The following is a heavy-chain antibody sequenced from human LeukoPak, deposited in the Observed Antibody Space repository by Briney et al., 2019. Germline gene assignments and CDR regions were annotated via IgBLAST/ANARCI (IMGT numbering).Heavy chain of an antibody. CDR1: GGSISSGGYY. Sequence: SETLSLTCTVSGGSISSGGYYWSWIRQHPEKGLEWIGYVYYSGSTYYNPSPKSRVTISVDTPKNQFSLKLSSVTAADTAVYYCARDLSGYSGMDVWGNGTTVTVSS. CDR2: VYYSGST. CDR3: ARDLSGYSGMDV. J-gene: IGHJ6*04. V-gene: IGHV4-31*03. D-gene: IGHD5-18*01.